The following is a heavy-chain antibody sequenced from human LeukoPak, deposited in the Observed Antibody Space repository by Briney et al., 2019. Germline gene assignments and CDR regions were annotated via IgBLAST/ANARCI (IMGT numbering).Heavy chain of an antibody. CDR1: GGSISGYY. Sequence: SETLSLTCTVSGGSISGYYWSWIRQPPGKGLEWIGFIYYSGSTSYNPSLKSRATMSVDTSKNQFSLKLSSVTAADTAVYYCARHVLDTAMVHYFDYWGQGTLVTVSS. CDR3: ARHVLDTAMVHYFDY. V-gene: IGHV4-59*08. D-gene: IGHD5-18*01. J-gene: IGHJ4*02. CDR2: IYYSGST.